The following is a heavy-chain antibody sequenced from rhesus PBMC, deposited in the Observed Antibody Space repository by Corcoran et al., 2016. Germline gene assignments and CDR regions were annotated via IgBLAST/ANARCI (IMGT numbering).Heavy chain of an antibody. CDR1: GGSISGYW. CDR3: ARRLNY. CDR2: IDSSGST. V-gene: IGHV4-160*01. J-gene: IGHJ4*01. Sequence: QLQLQESGPGLVKPSETLSLTCAVSGGSISGYWWSWIRQPPGKGLEWIGRIDSSGSTDYNPSLKSLVTISRDTSKNQFSLKLSSVTAADTAVYYCARRLNYWGQGVLVTVSS.